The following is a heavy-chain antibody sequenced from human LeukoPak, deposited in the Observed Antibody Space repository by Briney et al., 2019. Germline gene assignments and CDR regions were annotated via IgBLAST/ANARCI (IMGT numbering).Heavy chain of an antibody. D-gene: IGHD3-22*01. CDR3: ARAYYDSSGLKFDY. CDR1: GGSFSGYY. V-gene: IGHV4-34*01. Sequence: SETLSLTCAVYGGSFSGYYWSWIRQPPGKGLEWMGEINHSGSTNYNPSLKSRVTISVDTSKNQFTLKLSSVTAADTAVYYCARAYYDSSGLKFDYWGQGTLVTVSS. CDR2: INHSGST. J-gene: IGHJ4*02.